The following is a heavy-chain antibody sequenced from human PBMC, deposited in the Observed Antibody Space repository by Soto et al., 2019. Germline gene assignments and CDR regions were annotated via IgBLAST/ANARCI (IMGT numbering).Heavy chain of an antibody. CDR3: ATRGSRYYYGMDV. Sequence: EVQLLESGGGLVQPGGSLRLSCAASGFTFSGYGMAWVRQAPGKGLEWVFSIENRGETTYFADSVRGRFTLSRDFSKNMLFLQMNSLRAGDTAVYYCATRGSRYYYGMDVWGQGTTVTVSS. D-gene: IGHD3-10*01. J-gene: IGHJ6*02. CDR2: IENRGETT. V-gene: IGHV3-23*01. CDR1: GFTFSGYG.